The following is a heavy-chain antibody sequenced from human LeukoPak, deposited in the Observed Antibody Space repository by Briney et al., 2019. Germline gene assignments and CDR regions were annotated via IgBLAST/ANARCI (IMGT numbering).Heavy chain of an antibody. V-gene: IGHV3-30*09. Sequence: PGGSLRLSCAASKFTFNNYAMHWVRQAPGKGLEWVSIISSDGSNKYYADSVKGRFAISRDNSNNTPYLQMNSLRAEDTAVYYCARRSRDGWYFDYWGQGTLVTVSS. J-gene: IGHJ4*02. CDR1: KFTFNNYA. CDR3: ARRSRDGWYFDY. D-gene: IGHD5-24*01. CDR2: ISSDGSNK.